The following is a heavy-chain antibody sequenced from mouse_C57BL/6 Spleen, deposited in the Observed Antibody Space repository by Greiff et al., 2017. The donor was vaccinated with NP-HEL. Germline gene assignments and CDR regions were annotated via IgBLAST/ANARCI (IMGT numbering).Heavy chain of an antibody. CDR1: GYAFSSSW. CDR2: IYPGDGDT. J-gene: IGHJ2*01. Sequence: QVQLKQSGPELVKPGASVKISCKASGYAFSSSWMNWVKQRPGKGLEWIGRIYPGDGDTNYNGKFKGKATLTADKSSSTAYMQLSSLTSDDSAVYFCARGCYYGSGGDWGQGTTLTVSS. CDR3: ARGCYYGSGGD. D-gene: IGHD1-1*01. V-gene: IGHV1-82*01.